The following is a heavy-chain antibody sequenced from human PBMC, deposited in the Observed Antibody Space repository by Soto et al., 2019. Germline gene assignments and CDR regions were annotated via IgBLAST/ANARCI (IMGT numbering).Heavy chain of an antibody. Sequence: SVKVSCKVSGGTFSSYAISWVRQAPGQGLEWMGGIIPIFGTANYAQKFQGRVTITADKSTSTAYMELSSLRSEDTAVYYCARDYGSGWSGDYYYGMDVWGKGTTVTVSS. V-gene: IGHV1-69*06. CDR3: ARDYGSGWSGDYYYGMDV. J-gene: IGHJ6*04. D-gene: IGHD3-10*01. CDR1: GGTFSSYA. CDR2: IIPIFGTA.